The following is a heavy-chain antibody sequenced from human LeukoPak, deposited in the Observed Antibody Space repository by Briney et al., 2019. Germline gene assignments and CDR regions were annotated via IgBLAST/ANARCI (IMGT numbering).Heavy chain of an antibody. Sequence: ASVKVSCKASGYTFTGYYMHWVRQAPGQGLEWMGWINPNSGGTNYAQKFQGRVTMTRDTSISTAYMELSRLRSDDTAVYYCARENGATVPTHFDYGGQGTLVTVSS. CDR3: ARENGATVPTHFDY. CDR1: GYTFTGYY. D-gene: IGHD4-17*01. CDR2: INPNSGGT. V-gene: IGHV1-2*02. J-gene: IGHJ4*02.